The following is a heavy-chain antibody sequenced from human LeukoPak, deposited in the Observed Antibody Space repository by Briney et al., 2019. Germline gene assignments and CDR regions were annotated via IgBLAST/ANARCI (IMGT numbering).Heavy chain of an antibody. Sequence: GASVKVSCKASGGTFSSYAISWVRQAPGQGLEWMGRIIPIFGIANYAQKFQGRVTITADKSTSTAYMELSSLRSEDTAVYYRARVNGGKLEAFDIWGQGTMVTVSS. V-gene: IGHV1-69*04. CDR3: ARVNGGKLEAFDI. CDR2: IIPIFGIA. D-gene: IGHD4-23*01. CDR1: GGTFSSYA. J-gene: IGHJ3*02.